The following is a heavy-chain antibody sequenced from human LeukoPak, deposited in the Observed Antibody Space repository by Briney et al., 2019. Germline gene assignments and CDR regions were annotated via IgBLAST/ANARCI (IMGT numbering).Heavy chain of an antibody. CDR2: ISGSGTTT. CDR3: AKDGSLGGVAEYGY. J-gene: IGHJ4*02. D-gene: IGHD3-3*01. V-gene: IGHV3-23*01. CDR1: GFTFSNFA. Sequence: GGSLRLSCAASGFTFSNFAMSWIRQAPGKGLEWVSGISGSGTTTYYTNSVKGRFTVSRDNSKNTLYLQMDTLRAEDTALYYCAKDGSLGGVAEYGYWGQGTLVTVSS.